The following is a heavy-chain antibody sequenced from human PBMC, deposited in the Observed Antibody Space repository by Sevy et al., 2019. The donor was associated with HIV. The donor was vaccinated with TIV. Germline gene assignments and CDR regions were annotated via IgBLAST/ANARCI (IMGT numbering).Heavy chain of an antibody. V-gene: IGHV4-59*08. CDR1: GGSITSLY. D-gene: IGHD1-26*01. Sequence: SETLSLTCTVSGGSITSLYWNWIRQPPGKGLEWMANIYYNGHINYNPSLKSRVTLSLDPSKNQFSLRLSSVTAADTAMYYCAGENAWGRGYSWGQGTLVTVSS. CDR2: IYYNGHI. CDR3: AGENAWGRGYS. J-gene: IGHJ4*02.